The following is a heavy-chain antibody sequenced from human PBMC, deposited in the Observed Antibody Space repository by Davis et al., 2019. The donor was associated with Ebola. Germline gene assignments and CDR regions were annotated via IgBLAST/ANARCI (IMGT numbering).Heavy chain of an antibody. CDR1: GGSITSSSYY. CDR3: ARRRSSSWTFVDY. J-gene: IGHJ4*02. Sequence: SETLSLTCTVSGGSITSSSYYWGWIRQPPGTGLEWIGTIYYSGSTYYNPSLKSRVTISVDTSKNQFSLKLSSVTAADTAVYYCARRRSSSWTFVDYWGQGTLVTVSS. D-gene: IGHD6-13*01. CDR2: IYYSGST. V-gene: IGHV4-39*01.